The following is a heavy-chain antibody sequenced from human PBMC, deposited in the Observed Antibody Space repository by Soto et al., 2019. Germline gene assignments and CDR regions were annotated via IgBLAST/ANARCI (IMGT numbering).Heavy chain of an antibody. CDR3: AREATVTAFDY. CDR2: IYYSGST. V-gene: IGHV4-31*03. CDR1: GGSISSGGYY. J-gene: IGHJ4*02. Sequence: SETLSLTCTVSGGSISSGGYYWSWIRQHPGKGLEWIGYIYYSGSTYYNPSLKSRVTISVDTSKNQFSLKLSSVTAADTAVYYCAREATVTAFDYWGQGTLVTVS. D-gene: IGHD4-17*01.